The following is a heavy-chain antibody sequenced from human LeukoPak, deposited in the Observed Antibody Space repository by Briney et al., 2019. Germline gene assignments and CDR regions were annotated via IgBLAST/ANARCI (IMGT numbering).Heavy chain of an antibody. Sequence: ASVKVSCKASGYTFTSYDINWVRQATGQGLEWMGWMNPNSGNTGYAQKFQGRVTMTRNTSISTAYMELSSLRSEDTAVYYCARGRKDERPYYYDVWGKGTTVTISS. CDR2: MNPNSGNT. V-gene: IGHV1-8*01. CDR1: GYTFTSYD. J-gene: IGHJ6*04. CDR3: ARGRKDERPYYYDV. D-gene: IGHD3-10*01.